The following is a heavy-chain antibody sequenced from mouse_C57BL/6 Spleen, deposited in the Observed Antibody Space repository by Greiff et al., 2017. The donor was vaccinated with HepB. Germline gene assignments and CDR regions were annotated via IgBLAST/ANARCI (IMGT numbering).Heavy chain of an antibody. CDR1: GYTFTSYW. J-gene: IGHJ3*01. V-gene: IGHV1-69*01. Sequence: QVQLQQPGAELVMPGASVKLSCKASGYTFTSYWMHWVKQRPGQGLEWIGEIDPSDSYTNYNQKFKGKSTLTVDKSSSTAYMQLSSLTSEDSAVYYCARSGDYRFAYWGQGTLVTVSA. D-gene: IGHD2-4*01. CDR3: ARSGDYRFAY. CDR2: IDPSDSYT.